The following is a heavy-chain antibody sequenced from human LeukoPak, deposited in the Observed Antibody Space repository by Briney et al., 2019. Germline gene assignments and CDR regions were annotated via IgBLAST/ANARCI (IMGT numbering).Heavy chain of an antibody. CDR2: IYYSGST. D-gene: IGHD6-19*01. Sequence: SETLSLTCTVSSGSISSGGYYWSWIRQHPGKGLEWIGYIYYSGSTYYNPSLKSRVTISVDTSKNQFSLKLSSVNAADTCGYYLARGCGRGQWPRLTFGYWGQGTLVTVSS. CDR3: ARGCGRGQWPRLTFGY. V-gene: IGHV4-31*03. J-gene: IGHJ4*02. CDR1: SGSISSGGYY.